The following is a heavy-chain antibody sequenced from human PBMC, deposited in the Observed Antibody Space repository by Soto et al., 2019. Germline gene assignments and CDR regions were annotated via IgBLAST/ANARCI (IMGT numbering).Heavy chain of an antibody. Sequence: EVQLVESGGGLVTPGGSLRLSCAASGFSFSSAWMTWVRQAPGKGLEWVVRIKTNTEGGTLDYGAPVKGRFTISRDDSKNTLYLQMNRLNTEDTGVYYCTRELGKTGVHYCGMDVWGQGTTVTVSS. V-gene: IGHV3-15*01. CDR1: GFSFSSAW. CDR2: IKTNTEGGTL. D-gene: IGHD7-27*01. CDR3: TRELGKTGVHYCGMDV. J-gene: IGHJ6*02.